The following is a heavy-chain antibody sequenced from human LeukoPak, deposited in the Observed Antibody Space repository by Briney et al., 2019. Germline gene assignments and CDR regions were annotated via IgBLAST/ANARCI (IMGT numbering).Heavy chain of an antibody. CDR1: GGTFSSYT. J-gene: IGHJ4*02. V-gene: IGHV1-69*13. Sequence: SVKVSCKASGGTFSSYTISWVRQAPGQGLEWMGGIIPIFGTANYAQKFQGRVTITADESTSTAYMELSSLRSEDTAVYYCASGYSSSWKVDYYFDYWGQGTLVTVSS. CDR2: IIPIFGTA. CDR3: ASGYSSSWKVDYYFDY. D-gene: IGHD6-13*01.